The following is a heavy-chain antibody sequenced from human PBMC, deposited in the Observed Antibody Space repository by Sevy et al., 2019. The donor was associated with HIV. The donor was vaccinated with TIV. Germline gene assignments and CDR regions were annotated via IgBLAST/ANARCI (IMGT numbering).Heavy chain of an antibody. V-gene: IGHV3-23*01. CDR2: ISGSGGST. D-gene: IGHD1-26*01. Sequence: GGSLRLSCAASGFTFSSYAMSWVRQAPGKGLEWVSAISGSGGSTYYADSVKGRFTISRDNSKNTLYLQMNSLRAEDTAVYYCAKDSYPLALSGSYFFDAFDIWGQGTMVTVSS. CDR3: AKDSYPLALSGSYFFDAFDI. CDR1: GFTFSSYA. J-gene: IGHJ3*02.